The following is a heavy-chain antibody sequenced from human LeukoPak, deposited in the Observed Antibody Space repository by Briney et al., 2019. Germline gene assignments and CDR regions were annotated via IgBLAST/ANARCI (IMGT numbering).Heavy chain of an antibody. CDR2: IYPGDSDT. J-gene: IGHJ4*02. D-gene: IGHD3-9*01. CDR1: GYSLPSYW. V-gene: IGHV5-51*01. Sequence: GESLKISCQGSGYSLPSYWIAWVGQLPGKGLGWMGIIYPGDSDTRYSPSFQGQVTISADKSISTAYLQWSSLKASDTAMYYCARLPQYLGSDIFDYWGQGTLVTVSS. CDR3: ARLPQYLGSDIFDY.